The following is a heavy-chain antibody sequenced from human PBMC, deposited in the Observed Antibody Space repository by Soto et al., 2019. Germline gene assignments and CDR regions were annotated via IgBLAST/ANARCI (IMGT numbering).Heavy chain of an antibody. CDR3: ARGGHDSSADALDF. J-gene: IGHJ3*01. CDR2: ISAYNGNA. Sequence: ASVKVSCKASSYTFTSFGIIWVRQAPGQGLEWMGWISAYNGNANYAQRVQGRVTMSTDTSTSTAYMELRSLRSDATAVYYCARGGHDSSADALDFWGQGTMVTVSS. CDR1: SYTFTSFG. V-gene: IGHV1-18*01. D-gene: IGHD3-22*01.